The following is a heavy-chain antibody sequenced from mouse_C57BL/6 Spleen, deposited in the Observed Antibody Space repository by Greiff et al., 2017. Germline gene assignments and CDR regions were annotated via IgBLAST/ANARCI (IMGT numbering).Heavy chain of an antibody. Sequence: VQLQQPGAELVKPGASVKLSCKASGYTFTSYWMHWVKQRPGQGLEWIGMIHPNSGSTNYHEKFKSKATLTVDKSSSTAYMQLSSLTSEDSAVYYRARGFDYARDYWGQGTTLTVSS. CDR3: ARGFDYARDY. CDR2: IHPNSGST. J-gene: IGHJ2*01. CDR1: GYTFTSYW. D-gene: IGHD2-13*01. V-gene: IGHV1-64*01.